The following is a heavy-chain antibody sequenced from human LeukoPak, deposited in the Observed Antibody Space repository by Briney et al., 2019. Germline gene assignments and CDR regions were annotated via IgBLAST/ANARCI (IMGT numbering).Heavy chain of an antibody. CDR1: GFTFSSSA. CDR2: ISNNGGYT. V-gene: IGHV3-23*01. Sequence: LPGGSLRLSCAASGFTFSSSAMSWVRQAPGKGLEWVSAISNNGGYTYYADSVQGRFTISRDNSKNTLYLQMNSLRAEDTAVYYCARGPSYYDFWSGYYGPFDYWGQGTLVTVSS. CDR3: ARGPSYYDFWSGYYGPFDY. D-gene: IGHD3-3*01. J-gene: IGHJ4*02.